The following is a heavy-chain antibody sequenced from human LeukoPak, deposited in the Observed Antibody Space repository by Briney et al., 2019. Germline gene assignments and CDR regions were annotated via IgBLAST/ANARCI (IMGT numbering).Heavy chain of an antibody. CDR1: GFTVSSNY. Sequence: GGSLRLSCAASGFTVSSNYMSWVRQAPGKGLEWVPVIYSGGSTYYADSVKGRFTISRHNSKNTLYLQMNSLRAEDTAVYYCTRDGRIQLYGMDVWGQGTTVTVSS. CDR2: IYSGGST. V-gene: IGHV3-53*04. CDR3: TRDGRIQLYGMDV. J-gene: IGHJ6*02. D-gene: IGHD5-18*01.